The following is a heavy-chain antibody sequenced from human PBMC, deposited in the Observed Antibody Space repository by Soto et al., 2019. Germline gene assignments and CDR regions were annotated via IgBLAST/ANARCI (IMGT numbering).Heavy chain of an antibody. CDR3: AGEYSSAPDY. J-gene: IGHJ4*02. CDR2: IYYSGST. V-gene: IGHV4-30-2*03. CDR1: GGSISSGGYS. D-gene: IGHD6-25*01. Sequence: SETLSLTCAVSGGSISSGGYSWSWIRQPPGKGLEWIGYIYYSGSTYYNPSLRSRVTISVDTSKNQFSLRVSSVTAADTAVYYCAGEYSSAPDYWGQGTLVTVSS.